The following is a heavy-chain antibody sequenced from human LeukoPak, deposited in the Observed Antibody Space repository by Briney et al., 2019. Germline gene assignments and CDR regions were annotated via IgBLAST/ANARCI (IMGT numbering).Heavy chain of an antibody. CDR1: GGSISTYY. CDR3: ARVVRGIWYFDL. J-gene: IGHJ2*01. CDR2: IYYSGST. V-gene: IGHV4-59*01. Sequence: SETLSLTCTVSGGSISTYYWSWIRQPPGKGLEWIGYIYYSGSTNYNPSLKSRVTISVDTSKNQISLKLSSVTAADTAVYYCARVVRGIWYFDLWGRGTLVTVSS.